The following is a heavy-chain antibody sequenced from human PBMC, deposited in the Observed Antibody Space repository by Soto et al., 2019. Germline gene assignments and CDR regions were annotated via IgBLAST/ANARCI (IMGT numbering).Heavy chain of an antibody. V-gene: IGHV1-3*01. CDR3: ARESCTRTNCPTAPYASDI. D-gene: IGHD2-2*01. J-gene: IGHJ3*02. Sequence: SVKVSCKASGYTFTSYAIHWVRQAPGQGLEWMGWINAGKGHTKYSQKFQDRVIITRDTSASTAYMGLSCLRAEDMAVYYCARESCTRTNCPTAPYASDIWGQGTMVTVSS. CDR2: INAGKGHT. CDR1: GYTFTSYA.